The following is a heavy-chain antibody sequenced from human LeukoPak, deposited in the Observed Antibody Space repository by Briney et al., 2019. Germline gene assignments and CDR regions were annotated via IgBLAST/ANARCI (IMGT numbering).Heavy chain of an antibody. D-gene: IGHD5-24*01. CDR3: ARIRDGYNDAYDL. V-gene: IGHV1-46*01. Sequence: ASVKVSCKASGYTFINPYIHWVRQAPGQVLEWTGLINPDGGNTNYAQNFQGRVTLTRDTSTSTVYMELSSLRSEDTAIYYCARIRDGYNDAYDLWGQGTVVTVPS. J-gene: IGHJ3*01. CDR2: INPDGGNT. CDR1: GYTFINPY.